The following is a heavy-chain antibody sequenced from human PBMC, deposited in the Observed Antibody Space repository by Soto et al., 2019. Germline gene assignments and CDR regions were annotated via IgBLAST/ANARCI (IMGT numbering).Heavy chain of an antibody. D-gene: IGHD5-12*01. CDR3: AKGGTYHIGEFDS. CDR2: IGARGSDT. Sequence: QAPGKGLEWVSGIGARGSDTYFPDSVKGRFTISRDNAMDMVYLQMNSLRAEDTAVYFCAKGGTYHIGEFDSWGQGTLVTVSS. J-gene: IGHJ4*02. V-gene: IGHV3-23*01.